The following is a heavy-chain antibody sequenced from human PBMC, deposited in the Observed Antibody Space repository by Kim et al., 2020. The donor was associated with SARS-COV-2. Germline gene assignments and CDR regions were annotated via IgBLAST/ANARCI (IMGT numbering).Heavy chain of an antibody. J-gene: IGHJ4*02. CDR3: ARDREYQRSGPRYLRYFDY. CDR2: TYYRSKWYN. Sequence: SQTLSLTCAISGDSVSSNSAAWNWIRQSPSRGLEWLGRTYYRSKWYNDYAVSVKSRITINPDTSKNQFSLQLNSVTPEDTAVYYCARDREYQRSGPRYLRYFDYWGQGTLVTVSS. V-gene: IGHV6-1*01. CDR1: GDSVSSNSAA. D-gene: IGHD2-2*01.